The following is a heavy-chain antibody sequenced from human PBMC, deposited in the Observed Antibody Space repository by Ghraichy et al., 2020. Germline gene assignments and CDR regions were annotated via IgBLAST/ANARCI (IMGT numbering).Heavy chain of an antibody. V-gene: IGHV3-74*01. CDR1: AYVRTESR. CDR2: LSPAANII. CDR3: ARGEFGLVS. Sequence: GGSLRLSDTGTAYVRTESRIYQLVHRPLHELMWVSHLSPAANIINYVESVRGRFTISRDTAKNTLFLQMDSLRVDDTAMYYCARGEFGLVSWGRRTLVTVS. J-gene: IGHJ5*02. D-gene: IGHD3-16*01.